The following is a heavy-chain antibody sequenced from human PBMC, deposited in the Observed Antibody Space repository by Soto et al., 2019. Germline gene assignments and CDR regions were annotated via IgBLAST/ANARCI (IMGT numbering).Heavy chain of an antibody. V-gene: IGHV3-23*01. Sequence: GGSLRLSCAASGFTFTDYALSWVRQAPGKGLEWVVTISGIGGSTYLADSVKGRLSISRDNSKNTVSLLMNSLRAEDTAVYFCARGSSGYISSWYYFDYWGRGTLVTVSS. D-gene: IGHD6-13*01. J-gene: IGHJ4*02. CDR2: ISGIGGST. CDR1: GFTFTDYA. CDR3: ARGSSGYISSWYYFDY.